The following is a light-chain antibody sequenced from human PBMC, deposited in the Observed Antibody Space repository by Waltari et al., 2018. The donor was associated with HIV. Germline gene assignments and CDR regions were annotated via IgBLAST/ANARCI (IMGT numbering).Light chain of an antibody. Sequence: SPDSLAVSLGERATINCKSSQSVLYSSNNKNYLAWYQPKPGQPPKLLIYWASTRESGVPDRCSGSGSGADFTLAISSLQAEDVAVYYCQQYYSAPPTFGQGTKLEIK. CDR1: QSVLYSSNNKNY. V-gene: IGKV4-1*01. J-gene: IGKJ2*01. CDR3: QQYYSAPPT. CDR2: WAS.